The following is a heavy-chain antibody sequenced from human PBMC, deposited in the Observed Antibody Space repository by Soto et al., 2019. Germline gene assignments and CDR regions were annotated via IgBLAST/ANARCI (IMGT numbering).Heavy chain of an antibody. D-gene: IGHD6-13*01. CDR2: IYPDDSDT. CDR3: ARHDRIVATDEGGNEGHYYYGMDV. CDR1: GYSFTTYW. V-gene: IGHV5-51*01. Sequence: GESLKISCKGSGYSFTTYWIGWVRQMPGKGLEWMGIIYPDDSDTKYSPYFQGQVTISADKSISTAYLQWSSLRASDTAMYYCARHDRIVATDEGGNEGHYYYGMDVWGQGTKVTVSS. J-gene: IGHJ6*02.